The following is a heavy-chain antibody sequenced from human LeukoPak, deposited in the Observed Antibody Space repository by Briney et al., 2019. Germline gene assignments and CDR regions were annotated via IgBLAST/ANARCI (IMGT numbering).Heavy chain of an antibody. Sequence: GGSLRLSYAASGFTFSTYAMSWVRQAPGKGLEWVSGISGNGGSTFYADSVKGRFTISRDNSKNTLYLQMNSLRAEDTAVYYCGKDVRDHYDTSGYYPYDYWGQGTLVTVSS. CDR1: GFTFSTYA. CDR3: GKDVRDHYDTSGYYPYDY. V-gene: IGHV3-23*01. D-gene: IGHD3-22*01. J-gene: IGHJ4*02. CDR2: ISGNGGST.